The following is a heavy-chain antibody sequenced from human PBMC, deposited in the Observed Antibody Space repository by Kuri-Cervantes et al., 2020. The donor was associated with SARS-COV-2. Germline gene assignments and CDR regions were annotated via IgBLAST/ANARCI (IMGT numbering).Heavy chain of an antibody. CDR2: IITILGIA. Sequence: SVTVSCKASGGTFSSYTISWVRQAPGQGLEWMGRIITILGIANYAQKFQGRVTITADKSTSTAYMELSSLRSEDTAVYYCARGWDYGSGSYYPRGDYGMDVWGQGTTVTVSS. CDR1: GGTFSSYT. J-gene: IGHJ6*02. CDR3: ARGWDYGSGSYYPRGDYGMDV. D-gene: IGHD3-10*01. V-gene: IGHV1-69*02.